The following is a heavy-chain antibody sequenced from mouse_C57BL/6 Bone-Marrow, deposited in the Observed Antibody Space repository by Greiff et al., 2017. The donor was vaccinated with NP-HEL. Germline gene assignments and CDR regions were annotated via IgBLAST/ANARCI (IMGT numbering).Heavy chain of an antibody. CDR3: VGHPRFGYFDV. CDR1: GFSFNTYA. J-gene: IGHJ1*03. CDR2: ISSKSNNSAT. Sequence: EVKLVESGGGLVQPKGSLKLSCAASGFSFNTYAMNWVRQAPGKGLEWVARISSKSNNSATYYAVSGKDRFTISSDESESMLYLQMNNLKTEDTAMYYGVGHPRFGYFDVWGTGTTVTVSS. V-gene: IGHV10-1*01.